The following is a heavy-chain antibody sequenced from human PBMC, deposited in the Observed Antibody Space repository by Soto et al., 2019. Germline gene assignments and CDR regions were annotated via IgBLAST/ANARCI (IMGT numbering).Heavy chain of an antibody. V-gene: IGHV3-23*01. CDR2: VSANGDIT. CDR1: GFTFSDYA. Sequence: EVQVLESGGDLVQPGGSLRLSCAASGFTFSDYAMTWVRQAPGKGLDWVSSVSANGDITYYADSVKGRFTISRDNSNNTLLLQMNSLRAEDTALFYCARGDRDGSGSPASYYFSGLDVWGQGTTVTVSS. J-gene: IGHJ6*02. CDR3: ARGDRDGSGSPASYYFSGLDV. D-gene: IGHD3-10*01.